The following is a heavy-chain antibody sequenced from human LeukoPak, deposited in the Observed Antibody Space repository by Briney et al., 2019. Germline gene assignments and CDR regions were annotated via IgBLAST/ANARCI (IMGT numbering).Heavy chain of an antibody. CDR2: ITSSGTT. CDR3: ARECPNWFDP. D-gene: IGHD5/OR15-5a*01. Sequence: SQTLSLTCTISGGSISSGSYYWSWIRQPAGKGLERIGRITSSGTTTYNPSLNSRVTISLDTSKNQFSLKLSSVTAADTAVYYCARECPNWFDPWGQGTLVTVSS. CDR1: GGSISSGSYY. J-gene: IGHJ5*02. V-gene: IGHV4-61*02.